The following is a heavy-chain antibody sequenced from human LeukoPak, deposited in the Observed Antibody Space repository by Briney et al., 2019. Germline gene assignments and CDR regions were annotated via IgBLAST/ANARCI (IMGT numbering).Heavy chain of an antibody. V-gene: IGHV3-23*01. CDR1: GFTLSSYA. J-gene: IGHJ4*02. D-gene: IGHD3-9*01. CDR2: ISGSGGST. Sequence: GGSLRLSCAASGFTLSSYAMSWVRQAPGKGLEWVSAISGSGGSTYYADSMKGRFTISRDNSKNTLYLQMNSLRAEDTAVYYCAKRGRDFDWLLLFDYWGQGTLVTVSS. CDR3: AKRGRDFDWLLLFDY.